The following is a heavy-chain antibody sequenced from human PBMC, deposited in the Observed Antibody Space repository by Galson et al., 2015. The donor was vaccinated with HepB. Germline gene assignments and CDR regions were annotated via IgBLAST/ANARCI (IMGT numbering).Heavy chain of an antibody. D-gene: IGHD3-10*01. CDR2: IRSKANSYAT. CDR1: GFTFSGSA. J-gene: IGHJ4*02. Sequence: SLRLSCAASGFTFSGSAMHWVRQASGKGLAWVGRIRSKANSYATAYAASVKGRFTISRDDSKNTAYLQMNSLKTEDTAVYYCTRLSPYYGSGFPPFDYWGQGTLVPVSS. CDR3: TRLSPYYGSGFPPFDY. V-gene: IGHV3-73*01.